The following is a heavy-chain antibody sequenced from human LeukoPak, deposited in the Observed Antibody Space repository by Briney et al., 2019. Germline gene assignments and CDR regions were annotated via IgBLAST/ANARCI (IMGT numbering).Heavy chain of an antibody. CDR2: IYYSGST. D-gene: IGHD6-19*01. CDR1: GGSISSGDYY. J-gene: IGHJ4*02. CDR3: ARGWGYFDY. V-gene: IGHV4-30-4*02. Sequence: SSETLSLTCTVSGGSISSGDYYWSWIRQPPGKGLEWIGYIYYSGSTYYNPSLKSRVTISVDTSKNQFSLRLTSVTAADTAVYYCARGWGYFDYWGQGTLVTVSS.